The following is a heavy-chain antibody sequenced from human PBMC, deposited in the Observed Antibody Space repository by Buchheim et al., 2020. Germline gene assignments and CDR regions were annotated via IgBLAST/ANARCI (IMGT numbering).Heavy chain of an antibody. Sequence: QVQLVESGGGVVQPGRSLTLSCAASGFSFSTYGMHWVRQAPGKGLEWVAVIWYDGSKQYYAESVKGRFTISRDNSKNTLYLQLNSLRVEDTAVYYCARPSRYCSTSSCYDVRYFYYGVDVWGQGTT. CDR3: ARPSRYCSTSSCYDVRYFYYGVDV. J-gene: IGHJ6*02. D-gene: IGHD2-2*01. CDR2: IWYDGSKQ. V-gene: IGHV3-33*01. CDR1: GFSFSTYG.